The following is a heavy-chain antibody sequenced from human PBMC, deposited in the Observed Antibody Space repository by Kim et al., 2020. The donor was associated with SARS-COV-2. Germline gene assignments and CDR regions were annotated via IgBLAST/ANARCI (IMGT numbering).Heavy chain of an antibody. Sequence: YADSVKGRFTISRDNAKNALYLQMNSLRAEDTALYYCAPYSNGYYPDAFDIWAKGQWSPSLQ. V-gene: IGHV3-9*01. J-gene: IGHJ3*02. CDR3: APYSNGYYPDAFDI. D-gene: IGHD3-22*01.